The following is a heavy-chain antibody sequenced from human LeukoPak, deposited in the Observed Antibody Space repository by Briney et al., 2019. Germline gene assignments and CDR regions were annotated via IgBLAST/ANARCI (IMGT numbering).Heavy chain of an antibody. J-gene: IGHJ5*02. CDR3: ARQDYYDSSGYYYGVGP. CDR1: GGSFSGYY. V-gene: IGHV4-34*01. Sequence: PSETLSLTCAVYGGSFSGYYCSWIRQPPGKGLEWIGEINHSGSTNYNPSLKSRVTISVDTSKNQFSLKLSSVTAADTAVYYCARQDYYDSSGYYYGVGPWGRGTLVTVSS. CDR2: INHSGST. D-gene: IGHD3-22*01.